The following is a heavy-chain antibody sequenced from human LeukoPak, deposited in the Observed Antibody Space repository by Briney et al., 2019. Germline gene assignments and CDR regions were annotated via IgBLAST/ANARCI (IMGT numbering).Heavy chain of an antibody. CDR1: GYTFTSYD. D-gene: IGHD5-24*01. CDR2: MNPNSGNT. V-gene: IGHV1-8*01. J-gene: IGHJ4*02. CDR3: ARFSRRDGYNRIDY. Sequence: ASVKVSCKASGYTFTSYDINCVRQATGQGLEWMGWMNPNSGNTGYAQKFQGRVTMTRNTSISTAYMELSSLRSEDTAVYYCARFSRRDGYNRIDYWGQGTLVTVSS.